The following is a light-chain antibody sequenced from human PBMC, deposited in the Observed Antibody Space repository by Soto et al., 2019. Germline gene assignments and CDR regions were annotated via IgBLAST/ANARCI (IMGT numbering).Light chain of an antibody. Sequence: EIVLTQSPGTLSLSPGERATLSCRASQSVSSNLAWYQQKPGQAPRLLVYGASTRATGIPGRFSGSGSGTEFTLTISSLQSEDFAVYCCQQYYKLPWTFGQGTKVDIK. CDR1: QSVSSN. V-gene: IGKV3-15*01. CDR3: QQYYKLPWT. J-gene: IGKJ1*01. CDR2: GAS.